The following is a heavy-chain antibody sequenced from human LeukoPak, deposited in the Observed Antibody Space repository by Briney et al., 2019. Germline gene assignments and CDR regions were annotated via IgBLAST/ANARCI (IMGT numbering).Heavy chain of an antibody. CDR1: GFTYDDYT. V-gene: IGHV3-43*01. CDR3: AKEGIEHAGLDF. D-gene: IGHD5-18*01. J-gene: IGHJ4*02. Sequence: GGSLRLSCAASGFTYDDYTMYWVRQAPGKGLEWVSLISWDGGTRYYADFVKGRFTISRDNIKNSLYLQMNSLRTEDTALYYCAKEGIEHAGLDFWGQGTLVTVSS. CDR2: ISWDGGTR.